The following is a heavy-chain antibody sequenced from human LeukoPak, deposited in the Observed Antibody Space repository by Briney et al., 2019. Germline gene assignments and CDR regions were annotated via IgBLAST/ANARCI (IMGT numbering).Heavy chain of an antibody. V-gene: IGHV4-39*01. CDR1: GGSISSSSYY. J-gene: IGHJ4*02. CDR2: IYYSGST. D-gene: IGHD1-26*01. CDR3: AVPMYSGSYRILDY. Sequence: PSETLSLTSTVSGGSISSSSYYWGWIRQPPGKGLEWIGSIYYSGSTYYNPSLKSRVTISVDTSKNQFSLKLSSVTAADTAVYYCAVPMYSGSYRILDYWGQGTLVTVSS.